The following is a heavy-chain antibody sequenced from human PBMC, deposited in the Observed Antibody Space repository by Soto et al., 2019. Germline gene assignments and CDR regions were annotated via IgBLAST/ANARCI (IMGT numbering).Heavy chain of an antibody. Sequence: ASVKVSCKASGYTFFNYGITWVRQAPGQGLEWMGIINAYNGNRNYAQKFQGRVSMTRDTSTSTAYMELSSLRSEDTAVYYCARAIAAAGAKRPPYNWFDPWGQGTLVTVSS. J-gene: IGHJ5*02. CDR2: INAYNGNR. D-gene: IGHD6-13*01. V-gene: IGHV1-18*01. CDR1: GYTFFNYG. CDR3: ARAIAAAGAKRPPYNWFDP.